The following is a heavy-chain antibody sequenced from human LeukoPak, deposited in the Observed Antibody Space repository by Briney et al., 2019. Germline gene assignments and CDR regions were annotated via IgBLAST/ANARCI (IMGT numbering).Heavy chain of an antibody. D-gene: IGHD6-6*01. CDR2: ISSSSSYI. Sequence: PGGSLRLSCAASGFTFSSYSMNWVRQAPGKGLEWVSSISSSSSYIYYADSVKGRFTISRDNAENSLYLQMNSLRAEDTAVYYCARDRKYSSSSGYYFDYWGQGTLVTVSS. CDR3: ARDRKYSSSSGYYFDY. J-gene: IGHJ4*02. CDR1: GFTFSSYS. V-gene: IGHV3-21*01.